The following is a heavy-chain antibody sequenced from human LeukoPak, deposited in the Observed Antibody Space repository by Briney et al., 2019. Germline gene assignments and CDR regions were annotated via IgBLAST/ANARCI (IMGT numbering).Heavy chain of an antibody. Sequence: GASVKVSCKASGYTFTGYYMHWVRQAPGQGLEWMGWINPNSGGTNYAQKFQGRVTMTRDTSISAAYMELSRLRSDDTAVYYCARDYYGGNSEQLDYWGQGTLVTVSS. V-gene: IGHV1-2*02. D-gene: IGHD4-23*01. CDR3: ARDYYGGNSEQLDY. CDR2: INPNSGGT. CDR1: GYTFTGYY. J-gene: IGHJ4*02.